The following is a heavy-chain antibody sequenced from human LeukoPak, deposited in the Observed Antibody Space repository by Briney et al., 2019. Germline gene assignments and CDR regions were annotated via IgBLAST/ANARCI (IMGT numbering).Heavy chain of an antibody. CDR1: GYTFTGYY. Sequence: ASVKVSCKASGYTFTGYYMHWVRQAPGQGLEWMGWVNPNSGGTNFAQKFQGRVTMTRDTSISTAYMELSRLRSDDTAVYFCARDRGYRSSLYPLDYWGQGTLVTVSS. J-gene: IGHJ4*02. CDR3: ARDRGYRSSLYPLDY. V-gene: IGHV1-2*02. D-gene: IGHD6-6*01. CDR2: VNPNSGGT.